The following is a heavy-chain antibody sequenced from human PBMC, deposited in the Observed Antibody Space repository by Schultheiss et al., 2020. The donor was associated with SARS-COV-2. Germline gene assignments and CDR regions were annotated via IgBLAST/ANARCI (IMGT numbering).Heavy chain of an antibody. V-gene: IGHV4-59*11. J-gene: IGHJ6*02. CDR2: IYYSGST. CDR3: ARDISSGWIGLRYYYGMDV. D-gene: IGHD6-19*01. Sequence: SQTLSLTCTVSGGSITSHYWSWIRQPPGKGLEWIGYIYYSGSTNYNPSLKSRVTISVDTSKNQFSLKLSSVTAADTAVYYCARDISSGWIGLRYYYGMDVWGQGTTVTVSS. CDR1: GGSITSHY.